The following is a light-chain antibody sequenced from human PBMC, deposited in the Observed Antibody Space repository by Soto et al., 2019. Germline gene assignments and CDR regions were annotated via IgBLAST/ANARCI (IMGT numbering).Light chain of an antibody. CDR1: QSVSTN. CDR2: ATS. Sequence: EIVMTQSPATLSVSPGERATPSCRASQSVSTNLAWYQQKPGQAPRLLIYATSTRATGIPDRFTGSGSGTEFTLTISSLQSEDFAVYHCQQYDNKPPITFGQGTRLEIK. J-gene: IGKJ5*01. CDR3: QQYDNKPPIT. V-gene: IGKV3-15*01.